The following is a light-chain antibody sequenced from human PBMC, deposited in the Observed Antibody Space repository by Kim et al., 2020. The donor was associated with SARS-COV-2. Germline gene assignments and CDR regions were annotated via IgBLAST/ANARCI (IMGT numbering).Light chain of an antibody. Sequence: VSPGQTAIITCSGDTLGGKYVSWYQQKTGQSPVLVIYQDSKRPSGIPERFSGSNSGNTASLTISGTQAMDEADYYCQAWAGSTAVVFGGGTQLTVL. CDR1: TLGGKY. V-gene: IGLV3-1*01. CDR3: QAWAGSTAVV. CDR2: QDS. J-gene: IGLJ2*01.